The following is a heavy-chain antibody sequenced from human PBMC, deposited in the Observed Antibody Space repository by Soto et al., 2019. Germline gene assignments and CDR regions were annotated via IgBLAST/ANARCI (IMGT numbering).Heavy chain of an antibody. CDR1: NW. J-gene: IGHJ5*02. Sequence: NWWGWIRQPPGKGLEWIGYIYYSGSTYYNPSLKSRVTMSVDTSKNQFSLKLSSVTAVDTAVYYCARKVVVGATHWFDPWGQGTLVTVSS. V-gene: IGHV4-28*01. CDR2: IYYSGST. D-gene: IGHD1-26*01. CDR3: ARKVVVGATHWFDP.